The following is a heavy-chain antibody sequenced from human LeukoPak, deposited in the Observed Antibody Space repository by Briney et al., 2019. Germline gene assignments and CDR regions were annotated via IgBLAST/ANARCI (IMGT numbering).Heavy chain of an antibody. CDR2: IDYRGST. Sequence: SETLSLTCTVSGGSVSGATYYWDWIRQPPGKGLEWIGNIDYRGSTNYNPSLKSRVTISVDTSRTQFSLKPSSVTAADTAVYYCARAGDSSGFHYYYYGMDVWGQGTTVTVSS. J-gene: IGHJ6*02. V-gene: IGHV4-39*07. CDR3: ARAGDSSGFHYYYYGMDV. CDR1: GGSVSGATYY. D-gene: IGHD3-22*01.